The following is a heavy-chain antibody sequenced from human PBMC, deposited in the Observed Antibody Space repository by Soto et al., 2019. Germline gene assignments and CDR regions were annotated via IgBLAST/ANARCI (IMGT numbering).Heavy chain of an antibody. V-gene: IGHV5-51*01. Sequence: GESLKISCKGSGYSFTSYWIGWVRQMPGKGLEWMGIIYPGDSDTRYSPSFQGQVTISADKSISTAYLQWSSLKASDTAMYYCARLGIAAAGTSFFIDYWGQGTLVTVSS. CDR1: GYSFTSYW. J-gene: IGHJ4*02. CDR3: ARLGIAAAGTSFFIDY. D-gene: IGHD6-13*01. CDR2: IYPGDSDT.